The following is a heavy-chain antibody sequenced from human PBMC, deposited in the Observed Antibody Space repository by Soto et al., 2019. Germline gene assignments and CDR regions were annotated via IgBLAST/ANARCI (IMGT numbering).Heavy chain of an antibody. V-gene: IGHV1-3*01. CDR2: INAGNGNT. CDR1: GYTFTSYA. Sequence: GASVKVSCKASGYTFTSYAMHWVRQAPGQRLEWMGWINAGNGNTKYSQKFQGRVTITRDTSASTAYMELSSLRSEDTAVYYCARARNPGPQGFGELLWGELGYYYYGMDVWGQGTTVTVSS. D-gene: IGHD3-10*01. CDR3: ARARNPGPQGFGELLWGELGYYYYGMDV. J-gene: IGHJ6*02.